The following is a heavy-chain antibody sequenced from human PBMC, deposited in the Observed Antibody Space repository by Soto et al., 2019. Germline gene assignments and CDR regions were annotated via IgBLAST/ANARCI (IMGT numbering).Heavy chain of an antibody. CDR3: GRTMVRGVIGYYYGMDV. V-gene: IGHV4-59*01. CDR2: IYYSGST. D-gene: IGHD3-10*01. Sequence: PSETLSLTCTVSGGSISSYYWSWIRQPPGKGLEWIGYIYYSGSTNYNPSLKSRVTISVDTSKNQFSLKLSSVTAADTAVYYCGRTMVRGVIGYYYGMDVWGQGTTVTVSS. J-gene: IGHJ6*02. CDR1: GGSISSYY.